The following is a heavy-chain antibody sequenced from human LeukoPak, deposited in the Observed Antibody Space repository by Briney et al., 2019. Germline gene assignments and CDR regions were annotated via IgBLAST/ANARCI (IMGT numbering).Heavy chain of an antibody. D-gene: IGHD1-1*01. V-gene: IGHV3-11*06. CDR3: ARTGTSNYYFDY. CDR2: ISSSSSYT. J-gene: IGHJ4*02. Sequence: GGSLRLSCAASGFTFSDYYMSWLRQAPGKGLEWVSYISSSSSYTNYADSVKGRFTMSRDNAKNSLYLQMNSLRAEDMAVYYCARTGTSNYYFDYWGQGTLVTVSS. CDR1: GFTFSDYY.